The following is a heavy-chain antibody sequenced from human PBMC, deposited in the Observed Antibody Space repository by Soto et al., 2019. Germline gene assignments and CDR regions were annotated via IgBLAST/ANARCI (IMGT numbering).Heavy chain of an antibody. D-gene: IGHD4-4*01. CDR1: AGSTSSSTYH. CDR2: IYYSGST. V-gene: IGHV4-39*02. CDR3: ARDSTVTTAGYYYFGMDV. J-gene: IGHJ6*02. Sequence: PSQNLPLTCTVSAGSTSSSTYHWGRIRQPPGKGLEWIGSIYYSGSTYYNPSLKSRVTISVDTSKNQFSLKLSSVTAADTAVYYCARDSTVTTAGYYYFGMDVLGQGTSVT.